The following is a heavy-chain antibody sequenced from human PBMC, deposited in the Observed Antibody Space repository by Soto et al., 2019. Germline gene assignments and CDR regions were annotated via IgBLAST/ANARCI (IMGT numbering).Heavy chain of an antibody. CDR2: IIPILELV. D-gene: IGHD3-3*01. CDR3: ARLTIFGVVTAVDMDV. J-gene: IGHJ6*03. Sequence: SVKVSCKASGGTFGTHTISWMRKAPGQGLEWVGRIIPILELVNCAPRFQGRVTISADTFTSTAYMELSSLRSDDTAVYYCARLTIFGVVTAVDMDVWGKGTTVTVSS. CDR1: GGTFGTHT. V-gene: IGHV1-69*02.